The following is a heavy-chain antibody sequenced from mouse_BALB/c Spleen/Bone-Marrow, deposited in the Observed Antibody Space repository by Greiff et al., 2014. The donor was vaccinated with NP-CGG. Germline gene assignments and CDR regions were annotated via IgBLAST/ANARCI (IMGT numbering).Heavy chain of an antibody. J-gene: IGHJ1*01. D-gene: IGHD2-3*01. CDR1: GYTFTSYV. V-gene: IGHV1-14*01. CDR2: IIPYNDGT. CDR3: ASHDGYYVGWYFDV. Sequence: VQLQQSGPELVKPGTSVKMSCKASGYTFTSYVMHWVKQKPGQGLEWIGYIIPYNDGTKYNEKFKGKATQTSDKSSSTAYMELSSLTSEDSAVYYCASHDGYYVGWYFDVWGAGTTVTVSS.